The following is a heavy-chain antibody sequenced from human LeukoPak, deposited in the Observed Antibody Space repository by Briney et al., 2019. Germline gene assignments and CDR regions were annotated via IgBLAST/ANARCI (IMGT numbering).Heavy chain of an antibody. CDR2: ISGSGGST. CDR1: GFTFSSYA. Sequence: GGSLRLSCAASGFTFSSYAMSWVRQAPRKGLEWVSAISGSGGSTYYADSVKGRFTISRDNSKNTLYLQMNSLRAEDTAVYYCAKKRYHLLSHFDYSGQGTLVTVSS. D-gene: IGHD2-2*01. V-gene: IGHV3-23*01. J-gene: IGHJ4*02. CDR3: AKKRYHLLSHFDY.